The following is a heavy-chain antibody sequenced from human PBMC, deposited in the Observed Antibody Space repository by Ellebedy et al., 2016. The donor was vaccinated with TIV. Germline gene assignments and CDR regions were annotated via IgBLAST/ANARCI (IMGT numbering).Heavy chain of an antibody. Sequence: GGSLRLSCAASGFTFSSYWMSWVRQAPGKGLEWVSGISAGGNTYYADSVKGRFTISRNDSKNTLYLQMNSLRAEDTAVYYCAKDHDYDSSGDDYFDYWGQGTLVTVSS. J-gene: IGHJ4*02. CDR3: AKDHDYDSSGDDYFDY. CDR2: ISAGGNT. V-gene: IGHV3-66*02. D-gene: IGHD3-22*01. CDR1: GFTFSSYW.